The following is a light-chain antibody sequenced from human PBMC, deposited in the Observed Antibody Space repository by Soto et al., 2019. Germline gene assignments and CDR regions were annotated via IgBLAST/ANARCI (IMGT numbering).Light chain of an antibody. CDR1: QSVGSY. CDR2: DAS. J-gene: IGKJ3*01. CDR3: QQRNNWS. Sequence: IVLTQSPASLSLSPGERATLSCRASQSVGSYLAWYQQKPGQAPSLVIFDASTRATGVPARFSGSGSGTDFTLTISSLEPEDFAVYYCQQRNNWSFGPGTKVDMK. V-gene: IGKV3-11*01.